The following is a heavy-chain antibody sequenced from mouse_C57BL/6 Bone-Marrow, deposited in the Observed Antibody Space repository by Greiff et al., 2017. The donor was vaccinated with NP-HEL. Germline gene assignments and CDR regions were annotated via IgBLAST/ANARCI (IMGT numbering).Heavy chain of an antibody. CDR2: INPGSGGT. Sequence: VQVVESGAELVRPGTSVKVSCKASGYAFTNYLIEWVKQRPGQGLEWIGVINPGSGGTNYNEKFKGKATLTADKSSSTAYMQLSSLTSEDSAVYFCARRGYGSPDYWGQGTTLTVSS. D-gene: IGHD1-1*01. J-gene: IGHJ2*01. CDR1: GYAFTNYL. CDR3: ARRGYGSPDY. V-gene: IGHV1-54*01.